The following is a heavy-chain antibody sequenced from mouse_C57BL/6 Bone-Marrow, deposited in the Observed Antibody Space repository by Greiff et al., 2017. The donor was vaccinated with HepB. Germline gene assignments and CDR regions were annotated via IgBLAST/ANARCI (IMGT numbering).Heavy chain of an antibody. D-gene: IGHD2-5*01. Sequence: VQLQQSDAELVKPGASVKISCKVSGYTFTDHTIHWVKQRPGQGLEWIGMIHPNSGSTNYNEKFKSKATLTVDKSSSTAYMQLSSLTSEDSAVYYCAAYYSKYDYAMDYWGQGTSVTVSS. J-gene: IGHJ4*01. CDR2: IHPNSGST. V-gene: IGHV1-64*01. CDR1: GYTFTDHT. CDR3: AAYYSKYDYAMDY.